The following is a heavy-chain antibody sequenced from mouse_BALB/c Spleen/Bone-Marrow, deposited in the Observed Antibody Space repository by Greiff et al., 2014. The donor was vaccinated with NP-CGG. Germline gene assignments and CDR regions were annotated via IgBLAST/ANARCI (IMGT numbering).Heavy chain of an antibody. CDR2: INSGSSTI. CDR3: TRGGNWDDFDY. V-gene: IGHV5-17*02. J-gene: IGHJ2*01. Sequence: VQLQQPGGGLVQPGGSRKLSCAASGFTFSSFGMHWVRQAPEKGLEWVAYINSGSSTIYYADTVKGRFTISRDNPKNTLFLQMTSLRSEDTAMYYCTRGGNWDDFDYWGQGTTLAVSS. D-gene: IGHD4-1*01. CDR1: GFTFSSFG.